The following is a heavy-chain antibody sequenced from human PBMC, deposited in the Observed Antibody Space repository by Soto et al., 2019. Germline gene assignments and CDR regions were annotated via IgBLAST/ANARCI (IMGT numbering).Heavy chain of an antibody. V-gene: IGHV3-66*01. D-gene: IGHD2-15*01. CDR1: GFTVSSNY. Sequence: EVQLVESGGGLVQPGGSLRLSCAASGFTVSSNYMSWVRQAPGKGLEWVSVIYSGGSTYYADSVKGRFIISRDNSKNTLYLQMNSLRAEDTAVYYCARWQPCSGGSCYYDYWGQGTLVTVSS. CDR2: IYSGGST. J-gene: IGHJ4*02. CDR3: ARWQPCSGGSCYYDY.